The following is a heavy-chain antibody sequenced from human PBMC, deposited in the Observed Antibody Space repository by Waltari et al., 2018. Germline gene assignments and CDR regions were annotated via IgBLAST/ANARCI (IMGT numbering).Heavy chain of an antibody. J-gene: IGHJ5*02. Sequence: QVQLVQSGAEVKKPGSSVKVSCKASGGTFSSYAISWVRQAPGQGLEWMGGIIPIFGTANDAQKVQGRVTITTDEATSTAYMELSSLRSEDTAVYYGANGVGYSSSNWFDPWGQGTLVTVSS. CDR2: IIPIFGTA. CDR1: GGTFSSYA. V-gene: IGHV1-69*05. D-gene: IGHD6-19*01. CDR3: ANGVGYSSSNWFDP.